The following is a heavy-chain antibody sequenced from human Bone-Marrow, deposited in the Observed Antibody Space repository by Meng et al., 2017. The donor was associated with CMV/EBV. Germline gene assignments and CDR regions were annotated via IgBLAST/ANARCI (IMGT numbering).Heavy chain of an antibody. CDR3: ARAPQPAIYDFWSGYHYDY. D-gene: IGHD3-3*01. CDR2: ISAYYGNT. Sequence: ASVKVSCKASGYTFNRYGFSWVRQAPGQGLEWMGWISAYYGNTNYAQKLQGRVTMTTDTSTGTAYMELRSLRSDDTAVYYGARAPQPAIYDFWSGYHYDYWGQGTLVTVSS. CDR1: GYTFNRYG. J-gene: IGHJ4*02. V-gene: IGHV1-18*01.